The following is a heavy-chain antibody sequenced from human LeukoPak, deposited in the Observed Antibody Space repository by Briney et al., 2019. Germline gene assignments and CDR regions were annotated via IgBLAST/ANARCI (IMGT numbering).Heavy chain of an antibody. CDR2: IVVGSGNT. V-gene: IGHV1-58*01. D-gene: IGHD3-10*01. CDR1: GFTFTSSA. Sequence: SVKVSCKASGFTFTSSAVQWVRQARGQRLEWIGWIVVGSGNTNYAQKFQERVTITRDMSTSTAYMGLSSLRSEDTAVYYCAADKWFGETENAFDIWGQGTMVTVSS. CDR3: AADKWFGETENAFDI. J-gene: IGHJ3*02.